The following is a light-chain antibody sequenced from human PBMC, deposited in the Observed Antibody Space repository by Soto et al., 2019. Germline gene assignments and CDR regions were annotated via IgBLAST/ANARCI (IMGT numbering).Light chain of an antibody. CDR2: DVS. Sequence: QSALTQPRSVSGSPGQSVTISCTGTSSDVGGYNYVSWYQQQPGKAPKLMIYDVSKRPSGVPDRFSGSKSGNTASLTISGLQAEDEADYYCCSYAGSYPFVVFGGGTKLTVL. V-gene: IGLV2-11*01. CDR3: CSYAGSYPFVV. CDR1: SSDVGGYNY. J-gene: IGLJ2*01.